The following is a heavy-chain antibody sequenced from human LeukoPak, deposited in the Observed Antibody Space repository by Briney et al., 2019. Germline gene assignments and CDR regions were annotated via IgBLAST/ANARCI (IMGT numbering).Heavy chain of an antibody. V-gene: IGHV3-23*01. D-gene: IGHD6-19*01. Sequence: GGSLRLSCAASGFTFSSYAMSWVRQAPGKGLEWVSGISGSGGSTYYADSVKGRFTISRDNSKNTLYLQMNSLRAEDTAVYYRASPIAVAETGDYWGQGTLVTVSS. J-gene: IGHJ4*02. CDR1: GFTFSSYA. CDR3: ASPIAVAETGDY. CDR2: ISGSGGST.